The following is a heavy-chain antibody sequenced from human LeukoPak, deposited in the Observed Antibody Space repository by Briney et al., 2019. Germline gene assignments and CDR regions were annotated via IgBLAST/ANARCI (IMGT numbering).Heavy chain of an antibody. V-gene: IGHV3-48*01. CDR1: GFTFSSRS. Sequence: GGSLRLSCAASGFTFSSRSMNWVRQAPGKGLEWVSYISSSSTIYYADSVKGRFTISRDNAKNSLYLQMNSLRAEDTAVYYCAKDVSSWTLYGMDVWGQGTTVTVSS. CDR3: AKDVSSWTLYGMDV. J-gene: IGHJ6*02. D-gene: IGHD6-13*01. CDR2: ISSSSTI.